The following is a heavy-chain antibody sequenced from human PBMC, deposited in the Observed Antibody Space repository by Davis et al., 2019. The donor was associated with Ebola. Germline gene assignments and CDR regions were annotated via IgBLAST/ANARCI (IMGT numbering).Heavy chain of an antibody. D-gene: IGHD2/OR15-2a*01. J-gene: IGHJ4*02. Sequence: MPSETLSLTCTVPGGSISSYYWSWIRQPPGTGLEWIGHIYYSGSTHYNPSLKSRVTISVDTSKNQFSLKLSSVTAADTAVYYCARSPFPGGIDYWGQGTLVTVSS. CDR2: IYYSGST. CDR1: GGSISSYY. CDR3: ARSPFPGGIDY. V-gene: IGHV4-59*01.